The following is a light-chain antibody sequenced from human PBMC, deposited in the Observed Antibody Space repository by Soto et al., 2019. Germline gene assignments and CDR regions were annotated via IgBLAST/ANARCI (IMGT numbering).Light chain of an antibody. CDR3: QKYYTAPET. Sequence: DIQMTQSPSSLSASVGDIVTITRRASQGIGNYLAWYQQKPGKVPKNLIYDASTLQSGVPSRFSGSGSGADFTLTISSLQPEDVATYYCQKYYTAPETFGQATKVDIK. CDR1: QGIGNY. J-gene: IGKJ1*01. V-gene: IGKV1-27*01. CDR2: DAS.